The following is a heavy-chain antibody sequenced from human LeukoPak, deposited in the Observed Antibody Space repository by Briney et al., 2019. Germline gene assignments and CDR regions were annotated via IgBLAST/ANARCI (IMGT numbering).Heavy chain of an antibody. CDR2: ISSDCTYT. CDR3: VGGGPYGDYDAY. J-gene: IGHJ4*02. Sequence: GGSLRLSCAVSGFTSSDYYMSWVRQAPGKGMECVSYISSDCTYTNYADSVRGRFTISRDNAKNSLYLQMNSLRAEDTAVYYCVGGGPYGDYDAYWGQGTLVTVSS. CDR1: GFTSSDYY. V-gene: IGHV3-11*06. D-gene: IGHD4-17*01.